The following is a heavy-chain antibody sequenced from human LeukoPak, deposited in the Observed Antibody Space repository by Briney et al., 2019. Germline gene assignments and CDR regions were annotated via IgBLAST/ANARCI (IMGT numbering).Heavy chain of an antibody. CDR3: ARDDSCSGDKCVSLGGFDV. V-gene: IGHV1-18*01. J-gene: IGHJ3*01. CDR1: GYSFKNYG. Sequence: ASVKVSCKASGYSFKNYGMTWVRQAPGQGLEWMGWVNSDTGSTVSAQAFQGRVALTTDTSTNTIHMELRRLTSDDTAVYFCARDDSCSGDKCVSLGGFDVWGQGTTVIVSS. D-gene: IGHD3-16*01. CDR2: VNSDTGST.